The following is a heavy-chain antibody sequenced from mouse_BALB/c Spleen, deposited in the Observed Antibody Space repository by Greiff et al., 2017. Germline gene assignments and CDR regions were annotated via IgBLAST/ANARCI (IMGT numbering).Heavy chain of an antibody. Sequence: VKLQQPGAELVKPGASVKLSCKASGYTFTSYYMYWVKQRPGQGLEWIGGINPSNGGTNFNEKFKSKATLTVDKSSSTAYMQLSSLTSEDSAVYYCTSSFITTVVEGYYFDYWGQGTTLTVSS. J-gene: IGHJ2*01. CDR1: GYTFTSYY. CDR2: INPSNGGT. CDR3: TSSFITTVVEGYYFDY. D-gene: IGHD1-1*01. V-gene: IGHV1S81*02.